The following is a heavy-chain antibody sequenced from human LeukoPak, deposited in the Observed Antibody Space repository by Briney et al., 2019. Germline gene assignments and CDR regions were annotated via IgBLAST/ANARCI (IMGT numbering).Heavy chain of an antibody. J-gene: IGHJ5*02. CDR1: GVSLSGYY. CDR2: INHSGRT. Sequence: SETLSLTCAVSGVSLSGYYWGWVRQTPGKGLEWIGEINHSGRTNYNPSLKSRVTISVDTSKNQFSLKLSSVTAADTAVYYCAGNEYYYDSSGYYYANWFDPWGQGTLVTVSS. D-gene: IGHD3-22*01. V-gene: IGHV4-34*01. CDR3: AGNEYYYDSSGYYYANWFDP.